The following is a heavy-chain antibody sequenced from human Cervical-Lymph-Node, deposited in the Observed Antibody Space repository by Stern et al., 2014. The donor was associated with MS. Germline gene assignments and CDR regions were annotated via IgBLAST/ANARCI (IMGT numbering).Heavy chain of an antibody. CDR2: LNWNGGVI. D-gene: IGHD6-13*01. CDR1: GFNFGDYT. CDR3: AKDIGSNWHDAFDF. V-gene: IGHV3-9*01. J-gene: IGHJ3*01. Sequence: EVQLEESGGGLVQPGRSLRLSCAASGFNFGDYTMNWVRQRPGKGLEWVSGLNWNGGVIGYAESVKGRFTISRDNARNSLYLQMNSLRAEDTALYYCAKDIGSNWHDAFDFWGQGTMVTVSS.